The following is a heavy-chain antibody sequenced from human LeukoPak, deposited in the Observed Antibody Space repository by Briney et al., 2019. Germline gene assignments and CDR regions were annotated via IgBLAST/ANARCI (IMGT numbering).Heavy chain of an antibody. CDR3: AGPALGYCSGGSCYNFDY. CDR2: ISGSGGST. CDR1: GFTFSSYA. J-gene: IGHJ4*02. Sequence: GGSLRLSCAASGFTFSSYAMSWVRQAPGKGLEWVSAISGSGGSTYYADSVEGRFTISRDNSKNTLYLQMNSLRAEDTAVYYCAGPALGYCSGGSCYNFDYWGQGTLVTVSS. V-gene: IGHV3-23*01. D-gene: IGHD2-15*01.